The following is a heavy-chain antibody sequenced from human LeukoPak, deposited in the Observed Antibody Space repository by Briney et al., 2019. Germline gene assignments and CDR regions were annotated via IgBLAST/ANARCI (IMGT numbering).Heavy chain of an antibody. CDR2: ISGSSGST. D-gene: IGHD3-3*01. CDR3: AKGSCRSGYCAFDY. J-gene: IGHJ4*02. Sequence: PGGSLRLSCAASGFTFSSYAMIWVRQAPGKGLEGVSAISGSSGSTNYADSVKGRFTISRDNSKNTLYLQMNSLRAEDTAVYYCAKGSCRSGYCAFDYWGQGTLVTVSS. CDR1: GFTFSSYA. V-gene: IGHV3-23*01.